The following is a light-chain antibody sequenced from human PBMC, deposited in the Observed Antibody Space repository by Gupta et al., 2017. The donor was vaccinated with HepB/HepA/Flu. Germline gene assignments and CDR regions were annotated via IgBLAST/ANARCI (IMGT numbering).Light chain of an antibody. CDR3: QQGDSYPLT. V-gene: IGKV1-39*01. Sequence: DIQITQSPSSLSASVGDRVTITCRASHSISRSLHWYQQKPGKAPNLLIYAASSLHSGVPSRFSGSGSGTDFTLTISSLQPEDFASYYCQQGDSYPLTFGGGTKLEIK. J-gene: IGKJ4*01. CDR2: AAS. CDR1: HSISRS.